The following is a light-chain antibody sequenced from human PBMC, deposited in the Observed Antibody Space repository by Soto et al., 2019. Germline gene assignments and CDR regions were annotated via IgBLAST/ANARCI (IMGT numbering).Light chain of an antibody. CDR1: QTISSW. CDR2: KAS. Sequence: DIQMTQSPSTLSGSLGDRVTITCRASQTISSWLAWYQQKPGKAPKLLIYKASTLKSGVPSRFSGSGSGTEFTLTISSLQPEDIATYYCQESYSTSFGQGTKVDI. V-gene: IGKV1-5*03. J-gene: IGKJ1*01. CDR3: QESYSTS.